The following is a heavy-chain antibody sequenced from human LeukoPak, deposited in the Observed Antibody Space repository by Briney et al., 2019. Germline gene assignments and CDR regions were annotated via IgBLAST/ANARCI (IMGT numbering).Heavy chain of an antibody. J-gene: IGHJ5*02. Sequence: GSLRLSCAASGFPFSTYGMQWVRQAPGKGVGLVAVIRYDGSNKYYADSVKGRFTISRDNSKNTLHLQMNSLRAEDPGVYYLGKDLGGQWLVFWFDPWGQGTLVTVSS. CDR3: GKDLGGQWLVFWFDP. D-gene: IGHD6-19*01. V-gene: IGHV3-30*02. CDR2: IRYDGSNK. CDR1: GFPFSTYG.